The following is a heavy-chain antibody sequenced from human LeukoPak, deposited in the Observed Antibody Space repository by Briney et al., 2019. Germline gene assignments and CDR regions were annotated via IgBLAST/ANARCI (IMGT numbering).Heavy chain of an antibody. J-gene: IGHJ6*03. Sequence: GGSPRLSCAASGFTFSGSAMHWVRQASGKGLEWVGRIRSKANSYATAYAASVKGRFTISRDDSKNTAYLQMNSLKTEDTAVYYCTSWGSYCSSTSCYGYYYYYYMDVWGKGTTVTVSS. CDR3: TSWGSYCSSTSCYGYYYYYYMDV. D-gene: IGHD2-2*01. CDR1: GFTFSGSA. CDR2: IRSKANSYAT. V-gene: IGHV3-73*01.